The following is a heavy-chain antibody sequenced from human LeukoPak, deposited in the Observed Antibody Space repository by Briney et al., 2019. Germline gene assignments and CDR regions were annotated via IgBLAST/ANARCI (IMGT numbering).Heavy chain of an antibody. CDR2: ISGSGGST. Sequence: GGSLRLSCAASGFTFSSYAMSWVRQAPGKGLEWVSAISGSGGSTYYADSVKGRFTISRDNSKNTLYLQMNSLRAEDTAVYYCAKDFPAYYYDSSGYPFDYWGQGTLVTVSS. CDR3: AKDFPAYYYDSSGYPFDY. J-gene: IGHJ4*02. V-gene: IGHV3-23*01. D-gene: IGHD3-22*01. CDR1: GFTFSSYA.